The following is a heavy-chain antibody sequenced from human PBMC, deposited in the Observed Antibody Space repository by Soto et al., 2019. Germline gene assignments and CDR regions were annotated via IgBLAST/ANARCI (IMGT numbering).Heavy chain of an antibody. Sequence: QVQLQQWGAGLLKPSETLSLTCAVYGGSFSGYYWSWIRQPPGKGLEWIGEINHSGSTNYNPSLKSRVXKSXDXLKDQVSLKLSSVTAADTAGYYCASRRRGSGSPFRYWGQGTLVTVSS. J-gene: IGHJ4*02. D-gene: IGHD3-10*01. CDR1: GGSFSGYY. V-gene: IGHV4-34*01. CDR3: ASRRRGSGSPFRY. CDR2: INHSGST.